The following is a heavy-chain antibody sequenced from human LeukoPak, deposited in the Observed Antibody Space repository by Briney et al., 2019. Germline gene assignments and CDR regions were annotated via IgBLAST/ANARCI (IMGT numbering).Heavy chain of an antibody. Sequence: SETLSLTCTVSGGSLSPYYWSWIRQSPGKGLEWIGYISYSGSTNSHPSLKSRVTISVDTSKNQFSLKLSSVTAADTAVYYCARDYYDSSGYDWYFDLWGRGTLVTVSS. V-gene: IGHV4-59*01. CDR3: ARDYYDSSGYDWYFDL. CDR2: ISYSGST. D-gene: IGHD3-22*01. J-gene: IGHJ2*01. CDR1: GGSLSPYY.